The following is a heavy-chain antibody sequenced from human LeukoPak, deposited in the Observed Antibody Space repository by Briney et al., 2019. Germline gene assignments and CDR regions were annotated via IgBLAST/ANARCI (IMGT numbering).Heavy chain of an antibody. CDR2: MNPNSGNT. D-gene: IGHD3-22*01. V-gene: IGHV1-8*01. CDR1: VYTFTSYD. J-gene: IGHJ3*02. Sequence: ASVKVSCEASVYTFTSYDINWVRQDTGQGLEWMGRMNPNSGNTGYAQKLQGRVTMTTDTSTSTAYMELRSLRSDDTAVYYCARDDRNRYYDSSGSTDAFDIWGQGTMVTVSS. CDR3: ARDDRNRYYDSSGSTDAFDI.